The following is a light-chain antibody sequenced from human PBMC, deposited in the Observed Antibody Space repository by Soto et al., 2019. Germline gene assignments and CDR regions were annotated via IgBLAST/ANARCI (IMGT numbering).Light chain of an antibody. CDR2: AAS. Sequence: DIQMTQSPSSLYVSVGDRVTITCRTSQTISSYLNWYQQKPGKAPKLLIYAASSLQSGVPSRFSGSGSGTDFTLTISSLQPEDLAIYFCQQTYSTPRTFGQGTKVEIK. CDR1: QTISSY. J-gene: IGKJ1*01. V-gene: IGKV1-39*01. CDR3: QQTYSTPRT.